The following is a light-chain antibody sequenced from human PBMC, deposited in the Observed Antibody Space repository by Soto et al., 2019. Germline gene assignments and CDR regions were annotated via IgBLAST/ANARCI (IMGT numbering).Light chain of an antibody. V-gene: IGLV2-8*01. Sequence: QSALTQPPSASGSPGQSVAISCTGTSSDIGGYNYVSWYQIHPGKAPKHMIYEVSKRPSGVPDRFSGPKSGNTASLIVSGRQAEDEADYYCSSYAGSNLGVFGGGTKVTVL. CDR3: SSYAGSNLGV. CDR1: SSDIGGYNY. CDR2: EVS. J-gene: IGLJ2*01.